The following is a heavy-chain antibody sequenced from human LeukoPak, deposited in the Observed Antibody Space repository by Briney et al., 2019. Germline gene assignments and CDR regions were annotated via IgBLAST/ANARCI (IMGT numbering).Heavy chain of an antibody. Sequence: GGSLRLSCGASGFTFSNYGMLWVRQAPGKGLDWVAFIRYDGNNKLYADSVMGRFTISRDNSKNTLYLHINSLRAEDTAVYYCVKDNPLDYWGQGTLVIVSS. CDR1: GFTFSNYG. V-gene: IGHV3-30*02. CDR2: IRYDGNNK. CDR3: VKDNPLDY. D-gene: IGHD1-14*01. J-gene: IGHJ4*02.